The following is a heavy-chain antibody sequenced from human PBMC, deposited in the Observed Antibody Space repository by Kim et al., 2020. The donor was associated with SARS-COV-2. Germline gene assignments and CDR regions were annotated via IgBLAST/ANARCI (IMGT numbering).Heavy chain of an antibody. D-gene: IGHD5-12*01. CDR2: IYYSGST. J-gene: IGHJ6*02. Sequence: SETLSLTCTVSGGSISSYYWSWSRQRPGKGLEWMGYIYYSGSTNYNPPPKSRVTISVDTSKTQFSLKLSSVTAADTAVYYCARVEYSAIDRYYGMDVWGQGPTAPVPS. V-gene: IGHV4-59*01. CDR1: GGSISSYY. CDR3: ARVEYSAIDRYYGMDV.